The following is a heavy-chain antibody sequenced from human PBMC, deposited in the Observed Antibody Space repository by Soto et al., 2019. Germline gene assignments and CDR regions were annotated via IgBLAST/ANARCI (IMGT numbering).Heavy chain of an antibody. D-gene: IGHD1-26*01. CDR3: AGELGKYYYYMDV. V-gene: IGHV4-34*01. CDR2: INHSGST. CDR1: GGCFSGYY. J-gene: IGHJ6*03. Sequence: SETLSLTCAVYGGCFSGYYWSWIRQPPGKGLEWIGEINHSGSTNYNPSLKSRVTISVATSKNRFSLKLSSVTAADTAVYYCAGELGKYYYYMDVWGKGSRVPVSS.